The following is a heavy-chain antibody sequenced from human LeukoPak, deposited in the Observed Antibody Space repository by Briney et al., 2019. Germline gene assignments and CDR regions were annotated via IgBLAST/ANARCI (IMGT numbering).Heavy chain of an antibody. Sequence: GGSLRLSCAASGFTFSSYWMTWVRQAPGKGLEGVANIKQDGSEKYYVDSVKGRFTISRDNAKNSLFLQMNSLRVEDTAVYYCARTRWLDYWGQGTLVTVSS. CDR1: GFTFSSYW. V-gene: IGHV3-7*01. D-gene: IGHD2-15*01. CDR2: IKQDGSEK. J-gene: IGHJ4*02. CDR3: ARTRWLDY.